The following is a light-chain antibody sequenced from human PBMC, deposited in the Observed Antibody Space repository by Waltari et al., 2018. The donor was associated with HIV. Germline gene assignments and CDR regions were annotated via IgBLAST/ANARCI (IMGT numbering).Light chain of an antibody. Sequence: QLVLTQSPSASASLGASVKLTCTLSSGHSSYVIAWHQQQPKKGPRYLMKLNSDGSHFKGDGIPDRFSGSSAGAERYLTISGLQSEDEADYYCQTWGTGIVVFGGGTKLTVL. V-gene: IGLV4-69*01. CDR1: SGHSSYV. CDR3: QTWGTGIVV. CDR2: LNSDGSH. J-gene: IGLJ2*01.